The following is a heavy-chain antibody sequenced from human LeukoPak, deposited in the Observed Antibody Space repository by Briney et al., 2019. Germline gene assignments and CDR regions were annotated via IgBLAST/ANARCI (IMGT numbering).Heavy chain of an antibody. V-gene: IGHV3-30-3*01. J-gene: IGHJ4*02. Sequence: GGSLRLSCAASGFTFSSYAMHWVRQAPGKGLEWVAVISYDGSNKYYADSVKGRFTISRDNSKNTLYLQMNSLRAEDTAVYYCARVGPGDFWSGYYSYFDYWGQGTLVTVSS. CDR2: ISYDGSNK. D-gene: IGHD3-3*01. CDR3: ARVGPGDFWSGYYSYFDY. CDR1: GFTFSSYA.